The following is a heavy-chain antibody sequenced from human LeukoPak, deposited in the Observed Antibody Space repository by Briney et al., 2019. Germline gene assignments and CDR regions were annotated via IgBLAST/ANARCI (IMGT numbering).Heavy chain of an antibody. CDR1: GFTFSSYS. CDR3: AKEGSQAAGAFDY. CDR2: ISSSSSYI. V-gene: IGHV3-21*01. J-gene: IGHJ4*02. Sequence: PGGSLRLSCAASGFTFSSYSMNWVRQAPGKGLEWVSSISSSSSYIYYADSVKGRFTISRDNAKNSLYLQMNSLRAEDTAVYYCAKEGSQAAGAFDYWGQGTLVTVSS. D-gene: IGHD6-13*01.